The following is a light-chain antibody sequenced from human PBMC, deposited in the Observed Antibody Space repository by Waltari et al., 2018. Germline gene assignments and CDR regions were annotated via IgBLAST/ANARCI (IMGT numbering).Light chain of an antibody. Sequence: ETVLTQSPATLSVSPGERVTLSCRASQSVSTNLAGYQQKPGQAPRLLIYGVSTRATGIPGRFSGSGSGTEFTLTINTLQSEDFAVYYCHQYNNWWTFGQGTKVEIK. V-gene: IGKV3D-15*01. CDR3: HQYNNWWT. J-gene: IGKJ1*01. CDR2: GVS. CDR1: QSVSTN.